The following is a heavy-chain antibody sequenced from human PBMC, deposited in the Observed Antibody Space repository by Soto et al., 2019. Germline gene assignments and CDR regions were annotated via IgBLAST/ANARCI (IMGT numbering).Heavy chain of an antibody. CDR1: RVTVSNNY. Sequence: EGQLVESGGDLVQPGGSLRLSCAASRVTVSNNYMSWVRQAPGKGLEWVSLIYSGGSTYYADSVKGRFTISRDTSKNTQYLKLNSLRAEDTAMYYCAANSHKGYWGQGPLVTVSS. V-gene: IGHV3-66*01. CDR3: AANSHKGY. D-gene: IGHD1-26*01. CDR2: IYSGGST. J-gene: IGHJ4*02.